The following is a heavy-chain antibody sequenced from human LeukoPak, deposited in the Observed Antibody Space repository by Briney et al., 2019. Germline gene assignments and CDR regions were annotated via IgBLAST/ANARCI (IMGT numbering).Heavy chain of an antibody. CDR1: GLTFNNYA. D-gene: IGHD4-17*01. J-gene: IGHJ4*02. CDR2: ISKSGDHT. Sequence: GGSLRLFCAVSGLTFNNYAMSWVRQAPGKGLEWVSAISKSGDHTYYAASAKGRFTIYRDNSKNTQYLQMNSLRAEDTAVYYCANEIRPNDYWGQGTQVTVSS. V-gene: IGHV3-23*01. CDR3: ANEIRPNDY.